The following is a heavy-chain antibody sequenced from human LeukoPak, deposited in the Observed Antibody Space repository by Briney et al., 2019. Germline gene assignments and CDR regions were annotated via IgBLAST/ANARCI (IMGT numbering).Heavy chain of an antibody. V-gene: IGHV3-23*01. CDR2: ISATGLTT. D-gene: IGHD2/OR15-2a*01. Sequence: GGSLRLSCAASRFTFASFAMTWVRQAPGKGLEWVSTISATGLTTYYADSVKGRFTISRDNSKNTLYLQMNSLRAEDTAVYYCAKDYSTPDAYWGQGTLVTVSS. CDR3: AKDYSTPDAY. CDR1: RFTFASFA. J-gene: IGHJ4*02.